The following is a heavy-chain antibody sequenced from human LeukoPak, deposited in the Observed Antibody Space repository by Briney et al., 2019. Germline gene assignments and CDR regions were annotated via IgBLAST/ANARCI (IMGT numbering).Heavy chain of an antibody. CDR3: ARSLTPWYFDL. CDR2: IYYSGST. CDR1: GGSISSYY. Sequence: PSETLSLTCTVSGGSISSYYWSWIRQPPGKGLEWIGYIYYSGSTNYNPSLKSRVTISVDTSKNQFSLKLSSVTAADTAVYYCARSLTPWYFDLWGRGTLVTVSS. D-gene: IGHD3-9*01. J-gene: IGHJ2*01. V-gene: IGHV4-59*01.